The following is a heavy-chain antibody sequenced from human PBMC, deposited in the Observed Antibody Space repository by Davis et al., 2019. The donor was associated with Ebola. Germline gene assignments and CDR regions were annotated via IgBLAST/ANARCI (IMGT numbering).Heavy chain of an antibody. D-gene: IGHD3-10*01. V-gene: IGHV4-4*02. Sequence: MPSETLSLTCAVSGGSISSSNWWSWVRQPPGKGLEWIGEIYHSGSTNYNPSLKSRVTISVDKSKNQFSLKLSSVTAADTAVYYCARDITMVQGAAFGPWGQGTLVTVSS. CDR2: IYHSGST. J-gene: IGHJ5*02. CDR1: GGSISSSNW. CDR3: ARDITMVQGAAFGP.